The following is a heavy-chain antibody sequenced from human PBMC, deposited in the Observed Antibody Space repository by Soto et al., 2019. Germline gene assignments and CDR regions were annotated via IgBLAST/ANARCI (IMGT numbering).Heavy chain of an antibody. V-gene: IGHV1-69*02. CDR3: ARDDGLAYCGGDCYS. Sequence: QVQLVQSGAEVKKPGSSVKVSCKASGGTFSSYTISRVRQAPGQGLEWMGRIIPIVGITKYAQKFQGRVTITADKSTSTAYMELSSLRSEDTAVYYCARDDGLAYCGGDCYSWGQGTLVTVSS. D-gene: IGHD2-21*02. CDR1: GGTFSSYT. CDR2: IIPIVGIT. J-gene: IGHJ4*02.